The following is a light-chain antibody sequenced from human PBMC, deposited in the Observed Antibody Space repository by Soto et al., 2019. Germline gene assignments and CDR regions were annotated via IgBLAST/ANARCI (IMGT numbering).Light chain of an antibody. CDR1: SSDIGGFDY. J-gene: IGLJ1*01. CDR2: DVS. Sequence: QSVLTQPRSVSGSPGQSVTFSCPGTSSDIGGFDYVSWVQQHPGKVPKLMIYDVSKRPLGVPDRFSGSKSGNTASLTISGLQAEDEADYYCCSYAVTFRGYVFGTGTKVPVL. CDR3: CSYAVTFRGYV. V-gene: IGLV2-11*01.